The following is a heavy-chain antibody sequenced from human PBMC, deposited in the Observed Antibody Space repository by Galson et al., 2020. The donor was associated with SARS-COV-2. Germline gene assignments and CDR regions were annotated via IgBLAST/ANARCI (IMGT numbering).Heavy chain of an antibody. D-gene: IGHD2-21*01. CDR2: INHSGST. CDR3: ARLPPYCGGDCYRPDYYYYYYMDV. J-gene: IGHJ6*03. CDR1: GGSFSGYY. Sequence: SETLSLTCAVYGGSFSGYYWSWIRQPPGKGLEWIGEINHSGSTNYNPSLKSRVTISVDTSKNQFSPKLSSVTAADTAVYYCARLPPYCGGDCYRPDYYYYYYMDVWGKGTTVTVSS. V-gene: IGHV4-34*01.